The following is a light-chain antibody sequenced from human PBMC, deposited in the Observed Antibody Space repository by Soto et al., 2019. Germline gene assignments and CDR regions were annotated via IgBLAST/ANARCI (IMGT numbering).Light chain of an antibody. Sequence: VLTQSPATLSLSPGERATLSCRARKSVGDYLAGYQQKPGQAPRLLIYDASTRATDMPARFRGSGSGTDFTLTISSLEPEDFAVYYCQQRGDWPPVTFGGGTKVEIK. CDR1: KSVGDY. J-gene: IGKJ4*01. CDR3: QQRGDWPPVT. CDR2: DAS. V-gene: IGKV3-11*01.